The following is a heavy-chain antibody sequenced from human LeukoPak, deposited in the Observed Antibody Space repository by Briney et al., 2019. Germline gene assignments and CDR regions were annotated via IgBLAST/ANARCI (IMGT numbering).Heavy chain of an antibody. V-gene: IGHV3-30*18. Sequence: QPGRSLRLSCEASGFTFSSYGVHWVRQAPGKGLEWVAVISYDGTNKYYGDSVKGRFTISRDNSKNTLYLQMNSLRVEDTAVYYCAKETRYSSGYSNSYYGLDVWGQGTTVTVSS. CDR3: AKETRYSSGYSNSYYGLDV. CDR1: GFTFSSYG. D-gene: IGHD5-18*01. J-gene: IGHJ6*02. CDR2: ISYDGTNK.